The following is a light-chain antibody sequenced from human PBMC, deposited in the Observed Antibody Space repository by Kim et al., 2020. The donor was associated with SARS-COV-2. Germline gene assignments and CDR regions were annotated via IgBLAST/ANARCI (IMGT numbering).Light chain of an antibody. Sequence: EIVMTQSPATLSVSPGERATLSCRASQSVSSNLAWYQQKPGQAPRLLIYGASTRATSIPARFSGSGSGTEFTLTISSLQSEDFAVYYCQQYNNWPPVTFGQGTRMEIK. CDR1: QSVSSN. V-gene: IGKV3-15*01. CDR2: GAS. CDR3: QQYNNWPPVT. J-gene: IGKJ5*01.